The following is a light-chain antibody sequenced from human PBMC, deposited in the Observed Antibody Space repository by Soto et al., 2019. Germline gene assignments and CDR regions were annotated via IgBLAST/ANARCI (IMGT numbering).Light chain of an antibody. CDR1: QSISSY. V-gene: IGKV1-39*01. Sequence: DIQMTQSPSSLSASVGDRVTITCRASQSISSYLNWYQQKPGKAPXLLIYAASSLQSGVPSRFSGSGSGTDFTLTISSLQPEDFATDDCQQSYSTPTFGQGTKVDIK. CDR2: AAS. CDR3: QQSYSTPT. J-gene: IGKJ1*01.